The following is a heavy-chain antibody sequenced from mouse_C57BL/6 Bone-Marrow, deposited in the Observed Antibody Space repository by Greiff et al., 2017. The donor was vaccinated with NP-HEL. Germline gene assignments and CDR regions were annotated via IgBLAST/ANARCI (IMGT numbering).Heavy chain of an antibody. Sequence: VKLMESGPGLVQPSQSLSITCTVSGFSLTSYGVHWVRQSPGKGLEWLGVIWSGGSTDYNAAFISRLSISKDNSKSQVFFKMNSLQADDTAIYYCARNGEGTAQATWFAYWGQGTLVTVSA. CDR1: GFSLTSYG. CDR3: ARNGEGTAQATWFAY. CDR2: IWSGGST. J-gene: IGHJ3*01. D-gene: IGHD3-2*02. V-gene: IGHV2-2*01.